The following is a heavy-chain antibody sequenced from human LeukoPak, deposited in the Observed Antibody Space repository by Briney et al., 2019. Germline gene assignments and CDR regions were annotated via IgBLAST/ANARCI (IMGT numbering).Heavy chain of an antibody. V-gene: IGHV3-74*01. Sequence: GGSLRLSCVAHGISLNEYWMHWVRQFPGRGMEWVAGVTDDGSVTYYADSVRGRFTISRDNVRNTIYLHMFSLRVEDTGLYYCATVNDYWGPGTLVTVSS. CDR2: VTDDGSVT. CDR1: GISLNEYW. CDR3: ATVNDY. J-gene: IGHJ4*02.